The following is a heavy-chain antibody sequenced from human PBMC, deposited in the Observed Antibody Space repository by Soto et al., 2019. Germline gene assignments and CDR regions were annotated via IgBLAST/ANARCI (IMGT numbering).Heavy chain of an antibody. D-gene: IGHD3-9*01. CDR2: ISYSATT. V-gene: IGHV4-39*01. CDR3: ARHPTGYPNWFDS. CDR1: GGSISSRPYN. J-gene: IGHJ5*01. Sequence: SGTLSLTCTVSGGSISSRPYNWGWIRQPPKKGLEWIGTISYSATTYYNPSLTSRVTMSVDTSKNQFSLRLSSVTAADTAVYYCARHPTGYPNWFDSWGQGTLVTVSS.